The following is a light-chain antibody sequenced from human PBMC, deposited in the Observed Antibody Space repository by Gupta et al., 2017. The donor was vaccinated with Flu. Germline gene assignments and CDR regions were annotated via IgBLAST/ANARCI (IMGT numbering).Light chain of an antibody. CDR1: TSNIGSNY. CDR3: AAWDDSLSGWV. Sequence: STSNIGSNYVYWYQQLPGTAPKLLIHKNNQRPSGVPDRFSGSKSGTSASLAISGLRSEDEADYYCAAWDDSLSGWVFGGGTKLTVI. J-gene: IGLJ3*02. V-gene: IGLV1-47*01. CDR2: KNN.